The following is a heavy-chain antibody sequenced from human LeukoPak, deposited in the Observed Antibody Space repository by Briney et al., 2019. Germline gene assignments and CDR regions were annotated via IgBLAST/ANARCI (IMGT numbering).Heavy chain of an antibody. D-gene: IGHD3-22*01. CDR3: ARHAYYDSSGPPTDRTFDF. Sequence: ASVTDTCKVTGYTFIVYLWYGRRQAPGQGLEWMGWINPNSGGTNYAQKFQGRVTMTRDTSISTAYMQLSRLRSDDAAVYYCARHAYYDSSGPPTDRTFDFWGQGTLVTVSS. CDR1: GYTFIVYL. J-gene: IGHJ4*01. V-gene: IGHV1-2*02. CDR2: INPNSGGT.